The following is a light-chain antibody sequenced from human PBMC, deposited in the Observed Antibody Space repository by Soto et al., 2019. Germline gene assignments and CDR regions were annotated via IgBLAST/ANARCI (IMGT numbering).Light chain of an antibody. V-gene: IGKV3-15*01. CDR3: QQYNSYWT. CDR1: QSVSSN. CDR2: GAS. Sequence: EIVVTQSPGTLSLSPVERATLSCRASQSVSSNLAWYQQKPGQAPRLLIYGASTRATGIPARFSGSGSGTEFTLTISSLQPDDFATYYCQQYNSYWTFGQGTKVDIK. J-gene: IGKJ1*01.